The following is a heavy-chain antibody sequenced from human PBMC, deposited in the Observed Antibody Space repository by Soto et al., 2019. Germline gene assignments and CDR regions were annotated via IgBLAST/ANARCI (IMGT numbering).Heavy chain of an antibody. Sequence: QVQLVQSGAEVKKPGSSVKVSCKASGGTFSSYAISWVRQAPGQGLEWMGGIIPIFGTANYAQKFQGRVTITADKSTSTDYMELSSLRSEDTAVYYCARGRVGCSSTSCYTHNWFDPWGQGTLVTVSS. J-gene: IGHJ5*02. CDR2: IIPIFGTA. V-gene: IGHV1-69*06. CDR3: ARGRVGCSSTSCYTHNWFDP. CDR1: GGTFSSYA. D-gene: IGHD2-2*02.